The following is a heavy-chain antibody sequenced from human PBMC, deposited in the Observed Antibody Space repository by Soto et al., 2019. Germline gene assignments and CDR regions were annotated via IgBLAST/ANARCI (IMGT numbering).Heavy chain of an antibody. D-gene: IGHD2-2*02. V-gene: IGHV1-69*06. Sequence: ASVKVSCQVSGSRFSNYVISWVRQAPGHGLEWLGRIIPIFNSTKYAQSFQGRVTITADKSTSTASLELSSLRSDDTAVYYCAREGRGKKAGYNGLVSLGYWGQGTLVTVSS. J-gene: IGHJ4*02. CDR1: GSRFSNYV. CDR3: AREGRGKKAGYNGLVSLGY. CDR2: IIPIFNST.